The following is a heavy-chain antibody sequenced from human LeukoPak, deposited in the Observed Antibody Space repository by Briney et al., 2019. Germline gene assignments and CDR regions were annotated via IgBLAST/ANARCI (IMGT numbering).Heavy chain of an antibody. CDR2: INHSGST. CDR3: AREGKVYQDAFDI. J-gene: IGHJ3*02. Sequence: SETLSLTCAVYGGSFSVYYWSWIRQPPGKGLEWIGEINHSGSTNYNPSLKSRVTISVDTSNNHFSLKLSSVTAADTAVYYCAREGKVYQDAFDIWGQGTMVTVSS. CDR1: GGSFSVYY. D-gene: IGHD6-13*01. V-gene: IGHV4-34*01.